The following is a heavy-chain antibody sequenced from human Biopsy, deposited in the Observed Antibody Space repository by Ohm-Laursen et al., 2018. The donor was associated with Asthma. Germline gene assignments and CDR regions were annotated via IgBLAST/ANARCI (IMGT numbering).Heavy chain of an antibody. CDR2: ISYDGFNK. CDR1: GFTFSTYG. D-gene: IGHD1-14*01. V-gene: IGHV3-30*03. Sequence: SLRLSCSASGFTFSTYGMHWVRQAPGKGLEWVAVISYDGFNKDYGDSVKGRFTISRDNAKNSLYLQMNSLRAEDTAVYYCARDGPELPTELDYWGPGTLVTVSS. CDR3: ARDGPELPTELDY. J-gene: IGHJ4*02.